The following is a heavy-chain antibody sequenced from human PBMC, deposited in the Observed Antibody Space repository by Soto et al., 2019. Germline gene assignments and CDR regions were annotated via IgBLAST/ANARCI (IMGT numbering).Heavy chain of an antibody. CDR1: GFTLSDNY. J-gene: IGHJ4*02. CDR2: TNNRADGYNQ. D-gene: IGHD6-13*01. CDR3: LGGHSRERARSDY. V-gene: IGHV3-72*01. Sequence: EVQLMESGGGLVQPGGSPRLSCAASGFTLSDNYMGWVRQAPGKGLEWVGRTNNRADGYNQQYAASVEGRITISRDDSKNSLYQQMNRRQTENTAIYCCLGGHSRERARSDYWGQGTLVTVSS.